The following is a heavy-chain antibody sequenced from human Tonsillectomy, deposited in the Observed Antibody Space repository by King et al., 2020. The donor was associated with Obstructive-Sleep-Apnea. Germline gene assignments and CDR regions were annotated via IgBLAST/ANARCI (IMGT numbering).Heavy chain of an antibody. CDR2: IYYSGST. CDR1: GGSISSGDYY. Sequence: VQLQESGPGLVKPSQTLSLTCTVSGGSISSGDYYWSWIRQPPGKGLEWIGYIYYSGSTYYNPSLKSRVNISVDTSKHQFSLKLSSVTASDTAVYYCARAQYCSSTSCANYYYYGMDVWGQGTTVTVSS. D-gene: IGHD2-2*01. J-gene: IGHJ6*02. V-gene: IGHV4-30-4*01. CDR3: ARAQYCSSTSCANYYYYGMDV.